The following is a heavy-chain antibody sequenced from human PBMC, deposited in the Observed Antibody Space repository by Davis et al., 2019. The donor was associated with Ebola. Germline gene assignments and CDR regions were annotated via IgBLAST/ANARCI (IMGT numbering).Heavy chain of an antibody. CDR1: GFTFDDYT. V-gene: IGHV3-43*01. CDR3: AKAEYSYGLHLDY. Sequence: PGGSLRLSFAASGFTFDDYTMHWVRQAPGKGLEWVSLISWDGGSTYYADSVKGRFTISRDNSKNSLYLQMNSLRTDDTALYYCAKAEYSYGLHLDYWGQGTLVTVSS. D-gene: IGHD5-18*01. CDR2: ISWDGGST. J-gene: IGHJ4*02.